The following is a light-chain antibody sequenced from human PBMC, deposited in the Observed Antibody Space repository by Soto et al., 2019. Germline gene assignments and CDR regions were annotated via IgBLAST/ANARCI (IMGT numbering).Light chain of an antibody. V-gene: IGKV3-15*01. CDR1: QSVSGN. CDR2: RAS. CDR3: QQYNNWPKM. J-gene: IGKJ1*01. Sequence: EIVMTQSPATLSVSPGERATLSCRASQSVSGNLAWYQQKPGQAPRLLIYRASTRATGIPARFSGTGSGTEFTLTISSLQSEDFAVYYCQQYNNWPKMFGQGTKAEIK.